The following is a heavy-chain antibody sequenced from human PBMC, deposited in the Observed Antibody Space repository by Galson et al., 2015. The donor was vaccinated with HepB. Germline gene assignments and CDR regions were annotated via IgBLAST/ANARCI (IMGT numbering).Heavy chain of an antibody. CDR1: GFTFSTYG. Sequence: SLRLSCAASGFTFSTYGMHWVRQAPGKGLEWVAVISYDGTKKYYADSVKGRFTISRDNSKNTLYVRMNSLRAEDTAVYYCAKDGYHYDSKIRGMDVWGQGTTVTVSS. V-gene: IGHV3-30*18. J-gene: IGHJ6*02. D-gene: IGHD3-22*01. CDR2: ISYDGTKK. CDR3: AKDGYHYDSKIRGMDV.